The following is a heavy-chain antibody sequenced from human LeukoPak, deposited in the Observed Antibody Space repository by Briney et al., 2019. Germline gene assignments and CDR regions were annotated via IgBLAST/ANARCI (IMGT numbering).Heavy chain of an antibody. CDR2: TYYSGST. CDR1: GGSINSSSYY. V-gene: IGHV4-39*07. D-gene: IGHD6-13*01. CDR3: TNAGRLDDY. J-gene: IGHJ4*02. Sequence: SETLSLTCTVSGGSINSSSYYWGWIRQPPGKGLEWIGSTYYSGSTYYNPSLKSRVTISVDTSKNQFSLKLSSVTAADTAVYYCTNAGRLDDYWGQGTLVTVSS.